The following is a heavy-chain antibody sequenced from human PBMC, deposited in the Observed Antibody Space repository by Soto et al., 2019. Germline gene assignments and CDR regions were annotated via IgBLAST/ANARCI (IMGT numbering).Heavy chain of an antibody. CDR2: FDPEDGET. D-gene: IGHD3-3*01. CDR3: ATDYDGGPYYYGMDV. CDR1: VYTLTEIS. J-gene: IGHJ6*02. V-gene: IGHV1-24*01. Sequence: ASVKVSCKVSVYTLTEISMHWVRQAHRKGLEWMGGFDPEDGETIYAQKFQGRVTMTEDTSTDTAYMELSSLRSEDTAVYYCATDYDGGPYYYGMDVWGQGTTVTVSS.